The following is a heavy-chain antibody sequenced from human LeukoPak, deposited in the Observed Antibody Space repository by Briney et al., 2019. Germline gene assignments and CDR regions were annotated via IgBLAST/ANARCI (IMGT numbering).Heavy chain of an antibody. Sequence: SETLSLTCAVYGGSFSGYYWSWIRQPPGKGLEWIGEINHSGSTNYNPSLKSRVTISVDTSKSQFSLKLSSVTVADTAVYYCARGQDYVWWSYRSNWFDPWGQGTLVTVSS. J-gene: IGHJ5*02. CDR2: INHSGST. V-gene: IGHV4-34*01. CDR3: ARGQDYVWWSYRSNWFDP. CDR1: GGSFSGYY. D-gene: IGHD3-16*02.